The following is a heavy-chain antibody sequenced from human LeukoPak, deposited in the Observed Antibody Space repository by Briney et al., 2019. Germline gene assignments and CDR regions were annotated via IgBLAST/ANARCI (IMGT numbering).Heavy chain of an antibody. Sequence: ASVKVSCKASGYTFTGYYMHWVRQAPGQGLEWMGWINPNSSGTNYAQKFQGWVTMTRDTSISTAYMELSRLRSDDTAVYYCARGRYYDILTGPIGPAFDIWGQGTMVTVSS. CDR1: GYTFTGYY. D-gene: IGHD3-9*01. CDR2: INPNSSGT. V-gene: IGHV1-2*04. CDR3: ARGRYYDILTGPIGPAFDI. J-gene: IGHJ3*02.